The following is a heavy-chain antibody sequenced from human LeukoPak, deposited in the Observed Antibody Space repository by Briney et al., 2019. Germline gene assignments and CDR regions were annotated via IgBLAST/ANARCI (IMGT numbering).Heavy chain of an antibody. CDR3: ARSDWFDP. Sequence: PGRSLRLSCAASGFTFDDYAMHWVRQAPGKGLEWVSGISWNSGSIGYADSVKGRFTISRDNAKNTLYLQMNSLRVEDTAVYFCARSDWFDPWGQGTLVTVSS. CDR2: ISWNSGSI. CDR1: GFTFDDYA. V-gene: IGHV3-9*01. J-gene: IGHJ5*02.